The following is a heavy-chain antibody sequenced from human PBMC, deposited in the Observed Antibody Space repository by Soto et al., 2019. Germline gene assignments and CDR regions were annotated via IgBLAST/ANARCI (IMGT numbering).Heavy chain of an antibody. D-gene: IGHD2-2*01. CDR2: INHSGST. V-gene: IGHV4-34*01. CDR3: ARAHIVVVPAAIKYYYYYMDV. Sequence: PSETLSLTCAVYGESFSGYYWSWIRQPPGKGLEWIGEINHSGSTNYNPSLKSRVTISVDTSKNQFSLKLSSVTAADTAVYYCARAHIVVVPAAIKYYYYYMDVWGKGTTVTVSS. CDR1: GESFSGYY. J-gene: IGHJ6*03.